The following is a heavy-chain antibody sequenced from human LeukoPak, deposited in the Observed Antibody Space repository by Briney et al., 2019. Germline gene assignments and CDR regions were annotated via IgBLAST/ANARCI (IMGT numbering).Heavy chain of an antibody. J-gene: IGHJ5*02. CDR2: IYYSGST. V-gene: IGHV4-31*03. CDR3: ARSLYYYGSGSHNWFDP. CDR1: GGSVSSGGYY. Sequence: SETLSLTCTVSGGSVSSGGYYWSWIRQHPGKGLEWIGYIYYSGSTYYNPSLKSRVTISVDTSKNQFSLKLSSVTAADTAVYYCARSLYYYGSGSHNWFDPWGQGTLVTVSS. D-gene: IGHD3-10*01.